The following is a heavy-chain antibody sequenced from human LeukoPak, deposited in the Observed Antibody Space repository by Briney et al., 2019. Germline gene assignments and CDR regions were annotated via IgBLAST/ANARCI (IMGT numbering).Heavy chain of an antibody. CDR2: IYYSGST. J-gene: IGHJ4*02. CDR3: ATDYGVSL. CDR1: GGSISSSSYY. Sequence: SETLSPTCTVSGGSISSSSYYWGWIRQPPGKGLEWIGSIYYSGSTYYNPSLESRVTISVDTSKNQFSLKLSPVTAADTAVYYCATDYGVSLWGQGTLVTVSS. V-gene: IGHV4-39*01. D-gene: IGHD4-17*01.